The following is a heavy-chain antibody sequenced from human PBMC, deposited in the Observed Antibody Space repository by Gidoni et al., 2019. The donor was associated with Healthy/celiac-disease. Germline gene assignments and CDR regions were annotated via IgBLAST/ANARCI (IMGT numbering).Heavy chain of an antibody. J-gene: IGHJ5*02. D-gene: IGHD6-13*01. CDR3: ASRDVIAAAGTNWFDP. CDR1: GFPFSSYA. Sequence: QVRLVASGGGVVQPGRSLRLSCAAPGFPFSSYAMHWVRQAPGKGLEWVAVISYDGSNKYYADSVKGRFTISRDNSKNTLYLQMNSLRAEDTAVYYCASRDVIAAAGTNWFDPWGQGTLVTVSS. V-gene: IGHV3-30-3*01. CDR2: ISYDGSNK.